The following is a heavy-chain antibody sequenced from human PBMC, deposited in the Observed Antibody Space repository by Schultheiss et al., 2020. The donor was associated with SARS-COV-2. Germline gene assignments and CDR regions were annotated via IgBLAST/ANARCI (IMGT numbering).Heavy chain of an antibody. D-gene: IGHD3-9*01. CDR3: ARGWLAPHYYYGMDV. CDR1: GFTVSSNY. CDR2: IYSGGST. Sequence: GGSLRLSCAASGFTVSSNYMSWVRQAPGKGLEWVSVIYSGGSTYYADSVKGRFTISRDNSKNTLYLQMNSLRAEDTAVYYCARGWLAPHYYYGMDVWGQGTTVTVSS. V-gene: IGHV3-53*01. J-gene: IGHJ6*02.